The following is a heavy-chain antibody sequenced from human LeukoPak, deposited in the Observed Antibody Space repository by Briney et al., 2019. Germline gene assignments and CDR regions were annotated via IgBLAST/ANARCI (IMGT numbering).Heavy chain of an antibody. CDR2: IWYDGSNK. D-gene: IGHD5-24*01. J-gene: IGHJ4*02. Sequence: GGSLRLSCAASGFTFSNYDIHWVHQAPGKGLEWLAVIWYDGSNKYYADSVKGRFTISRDNSKNTLYLQMNSLRAEDTAVYYCARFVAEMFDYWGQGTLVTVSS. CDR1: GFTFSNYD. V-gene: IGHV3-30*19. CDR3: ARFVAEMFDY.